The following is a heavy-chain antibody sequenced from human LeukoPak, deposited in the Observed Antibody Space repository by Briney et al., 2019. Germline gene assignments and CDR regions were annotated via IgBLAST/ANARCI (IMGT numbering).Heavy chain of an antibody. CDR1: GGSISSSSYY. CDR2: IYYSGST. D-gene: IGHD3-22*01. V-gene: IGHV4-39*01. CDR3: ASSLYYYDSSGYSFDY. J-gene: IGHJ4*02. Sequence: PSETLSLTCTVSGGSISSSSYYWGWIRQPPGKGLEWIGSIYYSGSTYYNPSLKSRVTISVDMSKNQFSLKLSSVTAADTAAYYCASSLYYYDSSGYSFDYWGQGTLVTVSS.